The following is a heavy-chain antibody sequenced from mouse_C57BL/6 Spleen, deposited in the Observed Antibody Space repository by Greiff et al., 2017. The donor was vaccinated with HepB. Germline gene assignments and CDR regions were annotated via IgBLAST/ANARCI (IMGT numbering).Heavy chain of an antibody. CDR3: ARHDGNYYAMDY. CDR1: GFTFSSYG. D-gene: IGHD2-1*01. Sequence: DVMLVESGGDLVKPGGSLKLSCAASGFTFSSYGMSWVRQTPDKRLEWVATISSGGSYTYYPDSVKGRFTISRDNAKNTLYLQMSSLKSEDTAMYYCARHDGNYYAMDYWGQGTSVTVSS. V-gene: IGHV5-6*02. J-gene: IGHJ4*01. CDR2: ISSGGSYT.